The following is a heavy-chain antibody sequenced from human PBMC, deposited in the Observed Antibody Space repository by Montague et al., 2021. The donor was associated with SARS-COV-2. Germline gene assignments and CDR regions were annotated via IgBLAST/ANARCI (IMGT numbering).Heavy chain of an antibody. Sequence: SETLSLTCVVSGDSISSSSYYWGWIRQPPGKGLEWIGSIYYSGSTYYNPSLKSRVTISVDTSKHQFSLKLSSVTAADTAVYYCARFPTSYYYDSKAAPATPDAFDIWGQGTMVTVSS. CDR2: IYYSGST. CDR3: ARFPTSYYYDSKAAPATPDAFDI. CDR1: GDSISSSSYY. D-gene: IGHD3-22*01. V-gene: IGHV4-39*01. J-gene: IGHJ3*02.